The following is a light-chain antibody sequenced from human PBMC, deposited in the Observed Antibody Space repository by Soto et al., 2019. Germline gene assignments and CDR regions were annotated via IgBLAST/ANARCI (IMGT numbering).Light chain of an antibody. CDR2: DDS. CDR1: NIGRTS. Sequence: SYELTQPPSVSVAPGQTARITCGGNNIGRTSVHWYQQKPGQAPVLVVYDDSDRPSGIPERFSGSNSGNTATLTISRVEAGDEADYYCQVWDSSSDHPVVFGGGTKLTVL. J-gene: IGLJ2*01. V-gene: IGLV3-21*02. CDR3: QVWDSSSDHPVV.